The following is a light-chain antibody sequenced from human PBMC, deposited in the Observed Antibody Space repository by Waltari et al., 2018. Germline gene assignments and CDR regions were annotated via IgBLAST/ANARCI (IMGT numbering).Light chain of an antibody. Sequence: QSVLTQPPSASGTPGQGVTIPCSGSSSNIGKNTVSWYQQFPGTAPKLLIHTDNQRPSGVPDRFSGSKAGTSASLAISGLQSEDQGHYYCSTWDDSLNGRVFGGGTEVTVL. CDR2: TDN. V-gene: IGLV1-44*01. J-gene: IGLJ3*02. CDR1: SSNIGKNT. CDR3: STWDDSLNGRV.